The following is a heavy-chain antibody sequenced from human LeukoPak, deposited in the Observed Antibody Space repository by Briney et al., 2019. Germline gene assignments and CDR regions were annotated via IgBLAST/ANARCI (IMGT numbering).Heavy chain of an antibody. CDR2: INEDGSVK. CDR3: ARDSAYNAFDI. CDR1: GFTFSRSW. D-gene: IGHD5-12*01. V-gene: IGHV3-7*01. Sequence: SGGSLRLSCAASGFTFSRSWMTWVRQASGEGLEWLGNINEDGSVKNYVGSVKGRFTFSRDNAKNSLFLQMNSLSAEDTAVYYCARDSAYNAFDIWGQGTMVTVSS. J-gene: IGHJ3*02.